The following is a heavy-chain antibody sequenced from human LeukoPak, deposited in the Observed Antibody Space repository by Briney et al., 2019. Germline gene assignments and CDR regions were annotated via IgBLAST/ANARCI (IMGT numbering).Heavy chain of an antibody. D-gene: IGHD1-26*01. Sequence: PGGSLRLSCAASGFTFSSYWMSWVRQAPGKGLEWVANIKQDGSEKYYVDSVKGRFTISRDNSKNTLYLQMNSLRAEDTAVYYCARDGIVGATDYWGQGTLVTVSS. V-gene: IGHV3-7*03. CDR2: IKQDGSEK. CDR1: GFTFSSYW. J-gene: IGHJ4*02. CDR3: ARDGIVGATDY.